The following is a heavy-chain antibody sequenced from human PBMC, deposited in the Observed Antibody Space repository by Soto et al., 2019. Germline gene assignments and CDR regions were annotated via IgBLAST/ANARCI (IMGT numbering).Heavy chain of an antibody. D-gene: IGHD3-10*01. CDR1: GYTFTGYY. J-gene: IGHJ3*02. V-gene: IGHV1-2*04. CDR3: ARDSSSALYYYGSGSYASGAFDI. CDR2: INPNSGGT. Sequence: ASVKVSCKASGYTFTGYYMHWVRQAPGQGLEWMGWINPNSGGTNYAQKFQGWVTMTRDTSISTAYMELSRLRSDDTAVYYCARDSSSALYYYGSGSYASGAFDIWGQGTMVTVSS.